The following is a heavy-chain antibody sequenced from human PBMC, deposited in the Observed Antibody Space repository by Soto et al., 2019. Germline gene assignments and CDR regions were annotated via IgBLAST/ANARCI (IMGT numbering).Heavy chain of an antibody. V-gene: IGHV3-48*02. Sequence: EVQLVESGGGLVQPGGSLRLSCAASGFTFSSYSMNWVRQAPGKGLEWVSYISSSSSTIYYADSVKGRFTISRDNAKNSLYLQMNSLRDEDTAVYYCARDRLVGATTVDNYWGQGTLVTVSS. D-gene: IGHD1-26*01. J-gene: IGHJ4*02. CDR1: GFTFSSYS. CDR3: ARDRLVGATTVDNY. CDR2: ISSSSSTI.